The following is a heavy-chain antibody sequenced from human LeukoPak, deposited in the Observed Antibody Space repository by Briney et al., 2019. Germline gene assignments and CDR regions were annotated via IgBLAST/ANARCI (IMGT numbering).Heavy chain of an antibody. J-gene: IGHJ4*02. CDR2: ISGSGRGGIT. D-gene: IGHD3-22*01. CDR1: GFTFSTYA. V-gene: IGHV3-23*01. Sequence: GGSLRLSCAASGFTFSTYAISWVRQAPGKGLEWVSAISGSGRGGITFYADSVKGRFTISRDNARNSLYLQMNSLRAEDTAVYYCARDPAIQIWLSACYFDYWGQGTQVTVSS. CDR3: ARDPAIQIWLSACYFDY.